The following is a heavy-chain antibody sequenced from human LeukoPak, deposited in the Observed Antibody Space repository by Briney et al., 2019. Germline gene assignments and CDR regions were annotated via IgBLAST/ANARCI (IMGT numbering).Heavy chain of an antibody. Sequence: SVKVSCKASGGTFSSYAISWVRQAPGQGLEWMGRIIPIFGIANYAQKSQGRVTITADKSTSTAYMELSSLRSEDTAVYYCASSAYAYHDAFDIWGQGTMVTVSS. CDR2: IIPIFGIA. D-gene: IGHD3-16*01. CDR3: ASSAYAYHDAFDI. CDR1: GGTFSSYA. J-gene: IGHJ3*02. V-gene: IGHV1-69*04.